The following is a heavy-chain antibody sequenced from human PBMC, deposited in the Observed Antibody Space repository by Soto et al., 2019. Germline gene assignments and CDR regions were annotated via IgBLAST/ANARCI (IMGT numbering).Heavy chain of an antibody. D-gene: IGHD2-2*01. CDR1: EFTFSRYR. CDR3: ARDSRRDLTIWYHPYGMDV. J-gene: IGHJ6*02. V-gene: IGHV3-21*01. Sequence: GGSPRLSCAAPEFTFSRYRMNWVRQAPGKGLEWVSSISSSSSYIYYADSVKGRFTISRDNAKNSLYLQMNSLRAEDTAVYYCARDSRRDLTIWYHPYGMDVWGQGTTVPVS. CDR2: ISSSSSYI.